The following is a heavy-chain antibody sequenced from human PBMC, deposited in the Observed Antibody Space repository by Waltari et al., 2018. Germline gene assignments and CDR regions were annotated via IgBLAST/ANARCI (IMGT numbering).Heavy chain of an antibody. D-gene: IGHD1-26*01. CDR3: ATGLEDSDSASRPFDV. V-gene: IGHV1-69-2*01. Sequence: HWVQEAPGKGLHWMGLVDPEDGEAIYSENFQGRVTMTADTSTDTVYMQLSSLTSDDTAIYYCATGLEDSDSASRPFDVWGQGTMVTVSS. CDR2: VDPEDGEA. J-gene: IGHJ3*01.